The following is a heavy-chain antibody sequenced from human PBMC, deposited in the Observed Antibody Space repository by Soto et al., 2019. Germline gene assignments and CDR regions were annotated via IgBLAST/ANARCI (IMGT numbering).Heavy chain of an antibody. CDR2: LYGDGTT. D-gene: IGHD1-26*01. J-gene: IGHJ4*02. CDR1: GFTVSLNY. V-gene: IGHV3-53*01. Sequence: HPGGSLRLSCAASGFTVSLNYMSWVRQAPGKGLEWVSVLYGDGTTYYADSVKGRFTISRDNSRNTLYLQMNSLRVDDTAVYYCARGGYTGFRGYFEDWGQGNLVTVSS. CDR3: ARGGYTGFRGYFED.